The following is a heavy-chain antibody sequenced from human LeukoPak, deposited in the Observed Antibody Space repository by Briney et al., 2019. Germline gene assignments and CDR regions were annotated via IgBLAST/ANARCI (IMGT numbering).Heavy chain of an antibody. Sequence: SETLSLTCTVSGGSISSSSYYWGWIRQPPGKGLEWIGSIYYSGSTYYNPSLKSRVTISVDTSKNQFSLKLNSVTAADTAVYYCARGGGDYYMDVWDKGTTVTVSS. CDR2: IYYSGST. CDR1: GGSISSSSYY. D-gene: IGHD2-15*01. CDR3: ARGGGDYYMDV. J-gene: IGHJ6*03. V-gene: IGHV4-39*01.